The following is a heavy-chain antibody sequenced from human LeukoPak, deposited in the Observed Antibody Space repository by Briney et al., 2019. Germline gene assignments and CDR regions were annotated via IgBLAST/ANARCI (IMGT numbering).Heavy chain of an antibody. J-gene: IGHJ5*02. V-gene: IGHV5-51*01. Sequence: GESLKISCQASGYDFNNKWIGWARQMPGKGLEWMGIIYPGDSDTRYSPSFEGQVTISADKSISIAYLQWSSLKASDTAMYYCARQYGQSDNWFDPWGQGTLVTVSS. CDR2: IYPGDSDT. CDR1: GYDFNNKW. D-gene: IGHD3-10*01. CDR3: ARQYGQSDNWFDP.